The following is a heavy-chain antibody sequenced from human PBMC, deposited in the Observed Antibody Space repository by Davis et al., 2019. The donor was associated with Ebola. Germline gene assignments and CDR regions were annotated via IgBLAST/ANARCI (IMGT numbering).Heavy chain of an antibody. Sequence: PGGSLRLSCAASGFTFSSYAMSWVRQAPGKGLEWVSAISGSGGSTYYADSVKGRFTISRDNSKNTLYLQMNSLRAEDTAVYYCAKGTTGEQEYYYYYMDVWGKGTTVTVSS. J-gene: IGHJ6*03. CDR2: ISGSGGST. CDR1: GFTFSSYA. CDR3: AKGTTGEQEYYYYYMDV. D-gene: IGHD7-27*01. V-gene: IGHV3-23*01.